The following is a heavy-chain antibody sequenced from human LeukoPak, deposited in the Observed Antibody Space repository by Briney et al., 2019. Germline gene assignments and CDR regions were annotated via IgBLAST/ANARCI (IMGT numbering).Heavy chain of an antibody. CDR1: GFTFRNYG. Sequence: GGSLRLSCAASGFTFRNYGMHWVRQAPGKGLEWVAFIRYDGSNKYYADSVKGRFTISRDNSKNTLYLQMNSLRAEDTAVYYCAKDPTYYYDSSGYYPNMYYFEYWGQGTLVTVSS. J-gene: IGHJ4*02. CDR3: AKDPTYYYDSSGYYPNMYYFEY. CDR2: IRYDGSNK. V-gene: IGHV3-30*02. D-gene: IGHD3-22*01.